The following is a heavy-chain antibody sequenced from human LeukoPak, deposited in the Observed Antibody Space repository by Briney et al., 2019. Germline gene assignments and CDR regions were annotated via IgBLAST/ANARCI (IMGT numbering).Heavy chain of an antibody. CDR3: ARVSGYDWESFHDY. CDR1: GGSISSYY. D-gene: IGHD5-12*01. J-gene: IGHJ4*02. V-gene: IGHV4-59*01. CDR2: IYCSGST. Sequence: PSETLSLTCTVSGGSISSYYWSWIRQSPGKGLEWIGYIYCSGSTNYNPSLKSRVTISVDTSKNQFSLRLSSVTAADTAVYYCARVSGYDWESFHDYWGQGTLVTVSS.